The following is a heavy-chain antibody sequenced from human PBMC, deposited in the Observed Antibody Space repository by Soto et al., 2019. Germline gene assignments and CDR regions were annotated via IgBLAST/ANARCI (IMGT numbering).Heavy chain of an antibody. CDR2: IRGSGVGT. CDR1: GFTFSDYA. J-gene: IGHJ3*01. Sequence: EVQLLESGEPGGSLRVSCVASGFTFSDYAMTWVRQAPGKGLEWVSSIRGSGVGTTYADSVRGRFTILRDNSKNTLYLKINSLGAEDRAVYYCARNPNGDSGGAFDGGGKGTRVTVPS. CDR3: ARNPNGDSGGAFDG. D-gene: IGHD2-21*02. V-gene: IGHV3-23*01.